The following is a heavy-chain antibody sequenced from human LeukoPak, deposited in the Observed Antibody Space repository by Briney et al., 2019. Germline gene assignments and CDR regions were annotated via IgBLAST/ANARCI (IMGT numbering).Heavy chain of an antibody. CDR3: ARLPGTHRYSYGYNLHDY. J-gene: IGHJ4*02. Sequence: ASVKVSCKASGYTFTGYYMHWVRQAPGQGLEWMGWINPNSGGTNYAQKFQGRVTMTRDTSISTAYMELSRLRSDDTAVYYCARLPGTHRYSYGYNLHDYWGQGTLVTVSS. D-gene: IGHD5-18*01. CDR2: INPNSGGT. CDR1: GYTFTGYY. V-gene: IGHV1-2*02.